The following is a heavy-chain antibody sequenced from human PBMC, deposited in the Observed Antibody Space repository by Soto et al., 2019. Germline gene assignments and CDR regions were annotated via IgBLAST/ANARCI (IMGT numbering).Heavy chain of an antibody. V-gene: IGHV4-30-4*01. Sequence: QVQLQESGPGLVKPSQTLSLTCTVSGGSISSGDYYWSWIRQPPGKGLEWIGYIYYSGSTYYNPSLKSRVTISVDTAKNQFSLKLSSVTAADTAVYYCARDDSEGAGTVDYWGQGTLVTVSS. CDR3: ARDDSEGAGTVDY. CDR2: IYYSGST. D-gene: IGHD6-19*01. CDR1: GGSISSGDYY. J-gene: IGHJ4*02.